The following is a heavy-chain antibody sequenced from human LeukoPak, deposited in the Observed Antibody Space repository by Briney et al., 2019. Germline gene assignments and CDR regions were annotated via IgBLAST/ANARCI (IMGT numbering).Heavy chain of an antibody. V-gene: IGHV1-69*13. D-gene: IGHD3-10*01. CDR3: AREPQMVEFDY. CDR1: GGTFSSYA. Sequence: GASVKVSCKASGGTFSSYAISWARQAPGQGLEWMGGIIPIFGTANYAQKFQGRVTITADESTSTAYMELSSLRSEDTAVYYCAREPQMVEFDYWGQGTLVTVSS. J-gene: IGHJ4*02. CDR2: IIPIFGTA.